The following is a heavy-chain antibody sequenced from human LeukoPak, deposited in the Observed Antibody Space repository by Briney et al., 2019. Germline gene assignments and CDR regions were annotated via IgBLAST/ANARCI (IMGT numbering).Heavy chain of an antibody. D-gene: IGHD5-18*01. CDR2: IYYDGST. CDR3: PRMDTAVYPGDQYYYGMVG. CDR1: GGSISSYY. Sequence: PSETLSLTCTVSGGSISSYYWRWIRQPPGKGLEWIGYIYYDGSTNYKPSLKSRVTHSVDPSKNHFSLKLIYVPAAAAAGHYCPRMDTAVYPGDQYYYGMVGWGQGTTVAVSS. J-gene: IGHJ6*02. V-gene: IGHV4-59*01.